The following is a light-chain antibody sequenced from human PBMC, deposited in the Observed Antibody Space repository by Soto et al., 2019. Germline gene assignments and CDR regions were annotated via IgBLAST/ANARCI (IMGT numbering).Light chain of an antibody. J-gene: IGKJ2*01. CDR1: QSISSW. CDR2: DAS. CDR3: QQYKSNLYT. V-gene: IGKV1-5*01. Sequence: DIQMTQSPSTLSASVGDRVTITCRASQSISSWLAWYQQKPGKAPKLLIYDASNLESGVPSRFGGSGSGTEFTLTISSLHPDDFATYYCQQYKSNLYTFGQGTKLEIK.